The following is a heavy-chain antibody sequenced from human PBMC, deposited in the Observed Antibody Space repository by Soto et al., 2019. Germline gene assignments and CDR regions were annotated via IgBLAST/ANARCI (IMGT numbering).Heavy chain of an antibody. Sequence: GGSLRLSCAASGFTFSNYAMSWVRQAPGKGLEWVSAISGGSTYYADSVKGRFTISRDNSKNTLFLQMNSLRADDTAVYYCSRMVYAIRGFDYWGQGTLVTVSS. CDR3: SRMVYAIRGFDY. D-gene: IGHD2-8*01. CDR2: ISGGST. J-gene: IGHJ4*02. V-gene: IGHV3-23*01. CDR1: GFTFSNYA.